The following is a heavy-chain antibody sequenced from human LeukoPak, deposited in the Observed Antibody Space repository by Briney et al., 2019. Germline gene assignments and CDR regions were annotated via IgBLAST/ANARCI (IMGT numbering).Heavy chain of an antibody. CDR1: GGSFSGYY. Sequence: SETLSLTCAVYGGSFSGYYWSWIRQPPGKGLEWIGEINHSGSTNYNPSLKSRVTISVDTSKNQFSLKLSSVTAADTAEYYCARAQYSSSWYYWGQGTLVTVSS. J-gene: IGHJ4*02. V-gene: IGHV4-34*01. D-gene: IGHD6-13*01. CDR3: ARAQYSSSWYY. CDR2: INHSGST.